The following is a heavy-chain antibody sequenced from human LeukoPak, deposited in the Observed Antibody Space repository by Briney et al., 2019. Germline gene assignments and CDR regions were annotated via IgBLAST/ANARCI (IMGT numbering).Heavy chain of an antibody. CDR2: IYYSGST. V-gene: IGHV4-30-4*01. CDR1: GGSISSGDYY. D-gene: IGHD4-17*01. J-gene: IGHJ6*02. Sequence: SQTLSLTCTVSGGSISSGDYYWSWIRQPPGKGLEWIGYIYYSGSTYYNPSLKSRVTISVDTSKNQFSLKLSSVTAADTAVYYCASNYGDYGAYYYYYGMDVWGQGTTVTVSS. CDR3: ASNYGDYGAYYYYYGMDV.